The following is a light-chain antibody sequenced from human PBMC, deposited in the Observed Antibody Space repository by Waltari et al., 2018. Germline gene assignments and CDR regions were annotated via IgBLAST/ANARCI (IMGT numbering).Light chain of an antibody. V-gene: IGLV2-14*03. CDR1: SSDVGGYNY. J-gene: IGLJ2*01. Sequence: QSALTQAASVSGSPGQSITISCTGSSSDVGGYNYVSWYQQHPGKAPKLIIYDVSNRPSGVSNRFSDSKCGDTASLTSSGLQAEDEADYYCSSYISSSTLELFGGGTSLTVL. CDR3: SSYISSSTLEL. CDR2: DVS.